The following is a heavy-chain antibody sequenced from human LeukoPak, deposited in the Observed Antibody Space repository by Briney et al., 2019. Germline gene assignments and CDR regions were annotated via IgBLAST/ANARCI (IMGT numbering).Heavy chain of an antibody. CDR1: GFTFSSYG. CDR2: ISGSGGST. D-gene: IGHD1-26*01. V-gene: IGHV3-23*01. CDR3: AKEGGYSGSWDVDY. J-gene: IGHJ4*02. Sequence: PGGSLRLSCAASGFTFSSYGMSWVRQAPGKGLEWVSAISGSGGSTYYADSVKGRFTISRDNSKNTLYLQMNSLRAEDTAVYYCAKEGGYSGSWDVDYWGQGTLVTVSS.